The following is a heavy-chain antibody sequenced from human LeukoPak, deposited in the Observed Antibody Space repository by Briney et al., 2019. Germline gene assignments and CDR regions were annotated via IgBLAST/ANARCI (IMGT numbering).Heavy chain of an antibody. Sequence: ASVKVSCKASGYTFTNYGISWLRQAPRQGLEWMGWISAYNGNTNYAQKLQGRVTMTTDTSTSTAYMELRSLRSDDTAVYYCARDLKGIAAAAFYGMDVWGQGTTVTVSS. V-gene: IGHV1-18*01. CDR2: ISAYNGNT. CDR3: ARDLKGIAAAAFYGMDV. CDR1: GYTFTNYG. J-gene: IGHJ6*02. D-gene: IGHD6-13*01.